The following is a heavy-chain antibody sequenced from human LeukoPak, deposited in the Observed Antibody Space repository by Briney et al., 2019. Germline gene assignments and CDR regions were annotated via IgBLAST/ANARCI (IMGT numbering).Heavy chain of an antibody. D-gene: IGHD6-25*01. V-gene: IGHV1-18*01. CDR1: GYTFNTYG. CDR2: ISTYNGDT. Sequence: GASVRVSCTASGYTFNTYGISWVRQAPGQGLEWMGWISTYNGDTNYVQNLQGRVTMTTDTSTSTAYMELMSLRSDDTAVYYCLRDAQRPRLTPDYWGQGTLVTVSS. CDR3: LRDAQRPRLTPDY. J-gene: IGHJ4*02.